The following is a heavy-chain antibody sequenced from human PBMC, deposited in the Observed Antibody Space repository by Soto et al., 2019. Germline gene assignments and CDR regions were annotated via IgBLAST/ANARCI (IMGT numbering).Heavy chain of an antibody. CDR1: GFPFRNSA. CDR3: ARTDRDFYGLDV. CDR2: ISAAGDP. V-gene: IGHV3-13*05. J-gene: IGHJ6*02. Sequence: EVQLVESGGAWVRPGGPLNPSCKPSGFPFRNSAIHWVRQGTGKGLEWVSGISAAGDPDYADSVEGRFTISRENAQNSFFLQMNSLRVGDTAVYYCARTDRDFYGLDVWGQGTTVIVSS.